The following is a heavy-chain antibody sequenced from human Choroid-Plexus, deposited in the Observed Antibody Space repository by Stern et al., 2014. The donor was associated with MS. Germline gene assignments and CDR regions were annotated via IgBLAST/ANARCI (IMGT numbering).Heavy chain of an antibody. D-gene: IGHD2/OR15-2a*01. V-gene: IGHV3-30*18. J-gene: IGHJ5*02. CDR3: AKDRQYLTYFFDH. CDR2: VSYAGSNK. Sequence: VQLEESGGGVVQPGRPLRLSCVASGFTFGSCAMHWVRQAPGKGLEWVAGVSYAGSNKYYADPVKGSFTISRYNSQNTLYMQMSSLRPEDTAVYYCAKDRQYLTYFFDHWGQGSLVTVSS. CDR1: GFTFGSCA.